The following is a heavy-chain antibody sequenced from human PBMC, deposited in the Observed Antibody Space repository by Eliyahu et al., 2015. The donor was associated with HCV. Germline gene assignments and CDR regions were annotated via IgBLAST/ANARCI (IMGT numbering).Heavy chain of an antibody. J-gene: IGHJ4*02. Sequence: QVQLQESGPRLVKPSETLSLNCTVSGGSISGHYWFWLRQPPGKGLEDIGYIHYSGSTNYNPSLKSRVTIFVDTSKNQFSLKLSSVTAADTAMYYCASELYCSGGSCLNYWGQGTLVTVSS. CDR3: ASELYCSGGSCLNY. CDR1: GGSISGHY. CDR2: IHYSGST. V-gene: IGHV4-59*11. D-gene: IGHD2-15*01.